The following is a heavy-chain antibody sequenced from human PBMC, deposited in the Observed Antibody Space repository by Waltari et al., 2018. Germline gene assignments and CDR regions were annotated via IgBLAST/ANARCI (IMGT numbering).Heavy chain of an antibody. D-gene: IGHD7-27*01. CDR2: INNDGRGT. J-gene: IGHJ4*02. CDR1: GFTFSSYW. CDR3: ASFPRDTTGDTALRGY. Sequence: EVQLVESGGGLLQPGGSLRLSCAASGFTFSSYWMHWVRQAPGKGLVWVSRINNDGRGTTYADSVKGRFTISRDNAKNTLYLQMNSLRAEDTAVYYCASFPRDTTGDTALRGYWGQGTLVTVSS. V-gene: IGHV3-74*01.